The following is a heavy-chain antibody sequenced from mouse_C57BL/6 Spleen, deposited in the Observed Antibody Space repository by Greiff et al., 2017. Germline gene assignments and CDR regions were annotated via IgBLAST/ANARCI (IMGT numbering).Heavy chain of an antibody. CDR1: GYSITSGYY. CDR3: ARAGYYYGSSYYFDY. J-gene: IGHJ2*01. Sequence: EVKLMESGPGLVKPSQSLSLTCSVTGYSITSGYYWNWIRQFPGNKLEWMGYISYDGSNNYNPSLKNRISITRDTSKNQFFLKLNSVTTEDTATYYCARAGYYYGSSYYFDYWGQGTTLTVSS. D-gene: IGHD1-1*01. V-gene: IGHV3-6*01. CDR2: ISYDGSN.